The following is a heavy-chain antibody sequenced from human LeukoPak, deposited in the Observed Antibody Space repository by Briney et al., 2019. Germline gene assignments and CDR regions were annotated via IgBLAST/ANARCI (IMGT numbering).Heavy chain of an antibody. CDR1: GFTFDDYT. CDR3: ARGSAGGHPPSAFDI. D-gene: IGHD1-26*01. V-gene: IGHV3-43*01. CDR2: ISWDGGST. Sequence: GGSLRLSCAASGFTFDDYTMHWVRQAPGKGLEWVSLISWDGGSTYYADSVKGRFTISRDNSKNTLYLQMNSLRAEDTAVYYCARGSAGGHPPSAFDIWGQGTMVTVSS. J-gene: IGHJ3*02.